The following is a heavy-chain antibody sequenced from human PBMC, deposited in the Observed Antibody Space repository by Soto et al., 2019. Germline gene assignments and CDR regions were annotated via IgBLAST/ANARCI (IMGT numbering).Heavy chain of an antibody. Sequence: SSETLSLTCTFSLVSVSSGSFYCSWIRQPPWKGLEWIGYISNSGNVNHNPSLKSRVTISVDTSKNHFSLKVSSVTAADTALYYCARSGAGAYEAVEIWGQGTMVIVS. V-gene: IGHV4-61*03. CDR3: ARSGAGAYEAVEI. CDR1: LVSVSSGSFY. D-gene: IGHD5-12*01. J-gene: IGHJ3*02. CDR2: ISNSGNV.